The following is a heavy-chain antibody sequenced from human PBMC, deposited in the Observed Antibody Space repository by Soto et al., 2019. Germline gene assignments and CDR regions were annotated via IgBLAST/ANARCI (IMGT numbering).Heavy chain of an antibody. CDR2: INHSGST. CDR3: GPRGAVADPRGY. D-gene: IGHD6-19*01. V-gene: IGHV4-34*01. J-gene: IGHJ4*02. Sequence: SETLSLTCAVYGGSFSDFYWTWIRQLPGKGLEWIGEINHSGSTNYNPSLKSRVDISVDTSKNQFSLNLRSVTAADTAVYYCGPRGAVADPRGYWGQGTLVTVSS. CDR1: GGSFSDFY.